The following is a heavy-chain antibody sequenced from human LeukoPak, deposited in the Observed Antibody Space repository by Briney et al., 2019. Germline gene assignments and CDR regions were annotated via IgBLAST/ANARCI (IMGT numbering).Heavy chain of an antibody. CDR3: ARDGDDYGDSYYFDY. D-gene: IGHD4-17*01. CDR2: IYYSGST. CDR1: GGSISSYY. Sequence: PSETLSLTCTVSGGSISSYYWSWIRQPPGKGLEWIGYIYYSGSTNYNPSPKSRVTISVDTSKNQFSLKLSSVTAADTAVYYCARDGDDYGDSYYFDYWGQGTLVTVSS. V-gene: IGHV4-59*01. J-gene: IGHJ4*02.